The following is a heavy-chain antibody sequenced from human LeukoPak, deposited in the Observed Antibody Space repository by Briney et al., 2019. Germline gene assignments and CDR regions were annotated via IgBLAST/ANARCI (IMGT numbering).Heavy chain of an antibody. D-gene: IGHD3-22*01. Sequence: ASVKVSCKASGYTFTSYYMHWVRQAPGQGLEWMGIINPSGGSTSYAQKFQGRVTMTRDTSTSTAYMELSSLRSEDTAVYYCARDSLTYYYDSSGYDLDYWGQGTLVTVSS. CDR3: ARDSLTYYYDSSGYDLDY. J-gene: IGHJ4*02. V-gene: IGHV1-46*01. CDR2: INPSGGST. CDR1: GYTFTSYY.